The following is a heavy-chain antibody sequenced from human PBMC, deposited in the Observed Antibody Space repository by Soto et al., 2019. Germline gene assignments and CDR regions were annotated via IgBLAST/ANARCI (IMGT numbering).Heavy chain of an antibody. J-gene: IGHJ6*02. D-gene: IGHD2-2*01. CDR1: GGTFSSYA. Sequence: SVKVSCKASGGTFSSYAISWVRQAPGQGLEWMGGIIPIFGTANYAQKFQGRVTITADKSTSTAYMELSSLRFEDTAVYYCAREGGGIVVVPAAITYYYYGMDVWGQGTTVTVSS. CDR3: AREGGGIVVVPAAITYYYYGMDV. CDR2: IIPIFGTA. V-gene: IGHV1-69*06.